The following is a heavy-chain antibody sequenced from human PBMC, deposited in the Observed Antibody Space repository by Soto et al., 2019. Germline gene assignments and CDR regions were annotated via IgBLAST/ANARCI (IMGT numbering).Heavy chain of an antibody. D-gene: IGHD1-1*01. Sequence: PGGSLRLSCAASGFTFSSYSMHWVRQTPGKGLERVAVILDDGADKYYADSVRGRFTISRDNSKNTLYLQMNSLRVEDTAVYYCAKKVPGSNPLASWGQGALVTVSS. V-gene: IGHV3-30*18. CDR3: AKKVPGSNPLAS. CDR1: GFTFSSYS. J-gene: IGHJ4*02. CDR2: ILDDGADK.